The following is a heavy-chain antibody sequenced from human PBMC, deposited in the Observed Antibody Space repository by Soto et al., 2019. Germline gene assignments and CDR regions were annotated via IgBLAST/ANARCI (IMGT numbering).Heavy chain of an antibody. D-gene: IGHD2-2*02. V-gene: IGHV3-23*01. CDR3: AKVIPPLYCSTTSCYTSYYYYGMDV. CDR1: GFTFSSYA. CDR2: ISGSGGST. J-gene: IGHJ6*02. Sequence: GGSLRLSCAASGFTFSSYAMSWVRQAPGKGLEWVSAISGSGGSTYYADSVKGRFTISRDNSKNTLCLQMNSLRAEDTAVYYCAKVIPPLYCSTTSCYTSYYYYGMDVCGQGTTVTVSS.